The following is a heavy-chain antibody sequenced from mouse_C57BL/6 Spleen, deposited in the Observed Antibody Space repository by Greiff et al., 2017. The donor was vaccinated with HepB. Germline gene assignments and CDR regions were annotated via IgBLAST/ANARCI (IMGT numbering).Heavy chain of an antibody. J-gene: IGHJ4*01. CDR3: ARGGYDAMDY. CDR1: GFSLTSYG. V-gene: IGHV2-2*01. Sequence: VQLVESGPGLVQPSQSLSITCTVSGFSLTSYGVHWVRQSPGKGLEWLGVIWSGGSTDYNAAFISRLSISKDNSKSQVFFKMNSLQADDTAIYYCARGGYDAMDYWGQGTSVTVSS. CDR2: IWSGGST.